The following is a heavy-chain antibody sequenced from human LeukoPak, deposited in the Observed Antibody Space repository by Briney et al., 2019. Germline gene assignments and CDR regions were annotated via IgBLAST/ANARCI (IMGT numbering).Heavy chain of an antibody. CDR3: ARVKGFLEWFLDY. V-gene: IGHV3-7*01. D-gene: IGHD3-3*01. Sequence: GGSLRLSCAASGLTFSSYSMSWVRQAPGKGLEWVANIKQDGSEKYYVDSVKGRFTISRDNAKNSLYLQMNSLRAEDTAVYYCARVKGFLEWFLDYWGQGTLVTVSS. CDR2: IKQDGSEK. J-gene: IGHJ4*02. CDR1: GLTFSSYS.